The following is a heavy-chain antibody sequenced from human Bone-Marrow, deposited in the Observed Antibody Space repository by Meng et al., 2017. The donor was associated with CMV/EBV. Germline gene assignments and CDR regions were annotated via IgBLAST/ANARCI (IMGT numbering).Heavy chain of an antibody. CDR1: GGSISGSSYY. CDR3: ARSDYSNLYYGMDV. V-gene: IGHV4-39*07. J-gene: IGHJ6*02. D-gene: IGHD4-11*01. CDR2: IYYSGTT. Sequence: SETLSLTCNVSGGSISGSSYYWGWIRQPPGKGLEWVGNIYYSGTTYYNPSPSLKSRVTISIDTSKNQFSLKPSSVTAADTAVYYCARSDYSNLYYGMDVWGQGTTVTVSS.